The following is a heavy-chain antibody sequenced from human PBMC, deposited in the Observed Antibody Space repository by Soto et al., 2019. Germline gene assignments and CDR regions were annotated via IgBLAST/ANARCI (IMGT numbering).Heavy chain of an antibody. J-gene: IGHJ4*02. CDR3: AKDFDLRLRAFGGVIVAFDY. Sequence: GGSLRLSCAASGFTFSSYAMSWVRQAPGKGLEWVSAISGSGGSTYYADSVKGRFTISRDNSKNTLYLQMNSLRAEDTAVYYCAKDFDLRLRAFGGVIVAFDYWGQGTLVTVSS. CDR1: GFTFSSYA. D-gene: IGHD3-16*02. V-gene: IGHV3-23*01. CDR2: ISGSGGST.